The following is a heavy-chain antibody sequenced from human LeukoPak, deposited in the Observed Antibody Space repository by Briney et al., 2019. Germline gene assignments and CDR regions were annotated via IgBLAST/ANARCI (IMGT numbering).Heavy chain of an antibody. D-gene: IGHD2-15*01. CDR1: GGSISSYY. CDR2: IYYSGST. Sequence: SETLSLTCTVSGGSISSYYWSWIRQPPGKGLEWIGYIYYSGSTNYNPSLKSRVTISVDTSKNQFSLKLSSVTAADTAVYYCARAPYCSGGSCSRPGSWFDPWGQGTLVTVSS. V-gene: IGHV4-59*12. CDR3: ARAPYCSGGSCSRPGSWFDP. J-gene: IGHJ5*02.